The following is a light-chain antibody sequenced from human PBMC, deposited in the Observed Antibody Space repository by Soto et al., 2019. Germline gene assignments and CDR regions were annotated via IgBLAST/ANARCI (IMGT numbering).Light chain of an antibody. V-gene: IGLV2-8*01. Sequence: QSALTQAPSASGSPGQSVTISCTGTSSDIGAYIYVSWYQQHPGKAPKLMISEVSRRPSGVPERFSGSKSGNTASLTVSGLQADDEAHYYCSSYAGSINFVCGTARKVTX. CDR2: EVS. CDR3: SSYAGSINFV. CDR1: SSDIGAYIY. J-gene: IGLJ1*01.